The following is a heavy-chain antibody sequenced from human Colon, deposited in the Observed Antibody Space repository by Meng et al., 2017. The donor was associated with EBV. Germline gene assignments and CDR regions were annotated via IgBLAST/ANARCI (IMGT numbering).Heavy chain of an antibody. CDR1: GGSIGSYD. J-gene: IGHJ5*02. V-gene: IGHV4-59*08. Sequence: QLQLSEVWQGLGEPSEALSLNFTVSGGSIGSYDWSWIRQPPGKGLEWIGYIYYSGSTNYNPSLKSRVTISVDTSKNQFSLKLSSVTAADTAVYYCARHFINWFDPWGQGTLVTVSS. CDR2: IYYSGST. CDR3: ARHFINWFDP.